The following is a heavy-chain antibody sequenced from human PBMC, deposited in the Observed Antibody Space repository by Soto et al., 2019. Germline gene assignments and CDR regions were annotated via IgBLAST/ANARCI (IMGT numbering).Heavy chain of an antibody. D-gene: IGHD6-6*01. J-gene: IGHJ6*02. CDR3: ARDGIAARPGLRYYYGMDV. CDR2: ISSSSSYI. CDR1: GFTFSSYS. V-gene: IGHV3-21*01. Sequence: EVQLVESGGGLVKPGGSLRLSCAASGFTFSSYSMNWVRQAPGKGLEWVSSISSSSSYIYYADSVKGRFTISRDNAKNSLYLQMNSLRAEDTAVYYCARDGIAARPGLRYYYGMDVWGQGTTVTVSS.